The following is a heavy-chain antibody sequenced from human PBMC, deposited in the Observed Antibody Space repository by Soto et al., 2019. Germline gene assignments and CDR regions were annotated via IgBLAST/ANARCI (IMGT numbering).Heavy chain of an antibody. CDR3: ASAGRVGYCSGGSCYSPLGFDY. J-gene: IGHJ4*02. D-gene: IGHD2-15*01. V-gene: IGHV4-39*01. Sequence: SETLSLTCTVSGGSISSSSYYWGWIRQPPGKGLEWIGSIYYSGSTYYNPSLKSRVTISVDTSKNQFSLKLSSVTAADTAVYYCASAGRVGYCSGGSCYSPLGFDYWGQGTLVTVS. CDR2: IYYSGST. CDR1: GGSISSSSYY.